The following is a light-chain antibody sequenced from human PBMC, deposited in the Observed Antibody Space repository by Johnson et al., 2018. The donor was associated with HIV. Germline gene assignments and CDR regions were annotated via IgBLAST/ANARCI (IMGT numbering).Light chain of an antibody. J-gene: IGLJ1*01. CDR2: ENN. CDR3: GTWDSSLSASYV. Sequence: QSVLTQPPSVSAAPGQKVTIPCSGSSSNIENYSVSWYQQVPGTAPKLLIYENNKRPSGIPDRFSGSKSGTSATLGITGLQTGDEADYYCGTWDSSLSASYVFGTGTKVTVL. CDR1: SSNIENYS. V-gene: IGLV1-51*02.